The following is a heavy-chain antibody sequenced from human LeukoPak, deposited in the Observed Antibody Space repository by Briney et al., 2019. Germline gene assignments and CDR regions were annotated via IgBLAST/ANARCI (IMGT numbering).Heavy chain of an antibody. J-gene: IGHJ4*01. CDR2: ISAYNGLT. V-gene: IGHV1-18*01. Sequence: ASVEVSCKASGYMFTSYGISWVRQAPEQGLKWMGWISAYNGLTHDAQKFQGRVTMTTDTSTTTAYLELRSLRSNDTAVYFCARDGNYGPDFWGHGTLVTVSS. CDR1: GYMFTSYG. CDR3: ARDGNYGPDF. D-gene: IGHD3-10*01.